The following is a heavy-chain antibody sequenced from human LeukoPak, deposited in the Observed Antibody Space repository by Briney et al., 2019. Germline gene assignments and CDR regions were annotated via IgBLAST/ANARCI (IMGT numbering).Heavy chain of an antibody. CDR1: GFTFSTYG. CDR3: ARDLRVHYYDSSGNYFDY. V-gene: IGHV3-33*01. D-gene: IGHD3-22*01. J-gene: IGHJ4*02. CDR2: IWYDGSNK. Sequence: PGGSLRLSCAASGFTFSTYGMHWVRQAPGQGLEWVAVIWYDGSNKSHADSVKGRFTISRDNSKNTLYLQMNTLRAEDAAVYFCARDLRVHYYDSSGNYFDYWGQGTLVTVSS.